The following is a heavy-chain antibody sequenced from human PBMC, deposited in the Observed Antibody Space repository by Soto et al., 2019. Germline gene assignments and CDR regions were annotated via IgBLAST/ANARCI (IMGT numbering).Heavy chain of an antibody. J-gene: IGHJ4*02. CDR2: ISYDGSNK. Sequence: MQLLESGGGWVQPGGSLRLSCAASGFTFSNYAMSWVRQAPGKGLEWVAVISYDGSNKYYADSVKGRFTISRDNSKNTLYLQMNSLRAEDTAVYYCARELNYYDSLFDYWGQGTLVTVSS. CDR1: GFTFSNYA. CDR3: ARELNYYDSLFDY. V-gene: IGHV3-30-3*01. D-gene: IGHD3-22*01.